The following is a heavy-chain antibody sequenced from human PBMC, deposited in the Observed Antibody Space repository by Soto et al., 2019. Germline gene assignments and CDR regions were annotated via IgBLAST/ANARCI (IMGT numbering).Heavy chain of an antibody. CDR3: AKDYDFWSGYSNRGGYYYYYMDV. D-gene: IGHD3-3*01. V-gene: IGHV3-30*18. J-gene: IGHJ6*03. Sequence: GGSLRLSCAASGFTFSSYGMHWVRQAPGKGLEWVAVISYDGSNKYYADSVKGRFTISRDNSKNTLYLQMNSLRAEDTAVYYCAKDYDFWSGYSNRGGYYYYYMDVWGKGTTVTVSS. CDR2: ISYDGSNK. CDR1: GFTFSSYG.